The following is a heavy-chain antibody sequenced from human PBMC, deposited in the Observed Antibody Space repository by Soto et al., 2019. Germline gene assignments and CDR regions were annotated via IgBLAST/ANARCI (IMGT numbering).Heavy chain of an antibody. CDR3: ARTDMTTVTSNAFDI. V-gene: IGHV2-26*01. D-gene: IGHD4-17*01. CDR2: IFSNDEK. CDR1: GFSLSNARMG. Sequence: QVTLKESGPVLVKPTETLTLTCTVSGFSLSNARMGVRWIRQPPGKALEWLAHIFSNDEKSYSTSLKIRLTITNDTSKSPVVLTMTNMDPVDTATYYCARTDMTTVTSNAFDIWGQGTMVTVSS. J-gene: IGHJ3*02.